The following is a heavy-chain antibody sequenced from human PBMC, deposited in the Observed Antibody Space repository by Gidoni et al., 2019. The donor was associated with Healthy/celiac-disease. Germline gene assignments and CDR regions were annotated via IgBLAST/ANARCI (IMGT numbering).Heavy chain of an antibody. D-gene: IGHD4-17*01. CDR2: INHSGST. CDR3: ARGETTVTWGGWFDP. Sequence: QVQLQQWGAGLSKPSETLSLTCAVYGGSFSGYYWSWIRQPPGKGLEWIGEINHSGSTNYNPSLKSRVTISVDTSKNQFSLKLSSVTAADTAVYYCARGETTVTWGGWFDPWGQGTLVTVSS. V-gene: IGHV4-34*01. CDR1: GGSFSGYY. J-gene: IGHJ5*02.